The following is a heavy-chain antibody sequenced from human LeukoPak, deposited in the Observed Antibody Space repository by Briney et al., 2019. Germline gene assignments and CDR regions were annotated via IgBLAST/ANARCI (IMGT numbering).Heavy chain of an antibody. CDR3: ATDLSY. J-gene: IGHJ4*02. CDR2: ISSSGNTI. CDR1: GFTFSTYE. Sequence: PGGSLRLSCAASGFTFSTYEMNWVRQAPGKGLEWVSYISSSGNTIYYADSVKGRFTISRDNAKSSLYLQMNSLRAEDTALYFCATDLSYWGQGTLVTVSS. V-gene: IGHV3-48*03.